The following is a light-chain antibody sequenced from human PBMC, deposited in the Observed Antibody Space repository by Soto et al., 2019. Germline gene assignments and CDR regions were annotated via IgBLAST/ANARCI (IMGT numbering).Light chain of an antibody. V-gene: IGKV3-15*01. J-gene: IGKJ2*01. Sequence: EIVMTQSPDTLSVSPGERATLSCRASQSVGRNLAWYQQKPGQAPRLLIYAASTRATGIPATFSGSGSGTEFTLTISSLQAEDFAVYYCQQYDNWPPYTFGQGTKLEIK. CDR3: QQYDNWPPYT. CDR2: AAS. CDR1: QSVGRN.